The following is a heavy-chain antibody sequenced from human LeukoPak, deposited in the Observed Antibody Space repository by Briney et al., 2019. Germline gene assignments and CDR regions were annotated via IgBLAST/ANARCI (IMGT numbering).Heavy chain of an antibody. CDR2: IKQDGSEK. J-gene: IGHJ5*02. CDR3: ARTFDP. CDR1: GFTFSSYS. V-gene: IGHV3-7*01. Sequence: GGSLRLSCAASGFTFSSYSMSWVRQAPGKGLEWVANIKQDGSEKYYVDSVKGRFTISRDNAKNSLYLQMNSLRAEDTAVYYCARTFDPWGQGTLVTVSS.